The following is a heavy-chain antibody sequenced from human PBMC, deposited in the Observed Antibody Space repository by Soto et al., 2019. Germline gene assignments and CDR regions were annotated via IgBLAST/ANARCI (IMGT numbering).Heavy chain of an antibody. D-gene: IGHD3-3*01. CDR2: ISAYNGNT. J-gene: IGHJ6*02. CDR3: ARLDVRFSPYYYYGMDV. CDR1: GYTFTSYG. Sequence: ASVKFSCKSSGYTFTSYGISWVRQAPGQGLEWMGWISAYNGNTNYAQKLQGRVTMTTDTSTSTAYMELRSLRSDDTAVYYCARLDVRFSPYYYYGMDVCGQGKTGTASS. V-gene: IGHV1-18*01.